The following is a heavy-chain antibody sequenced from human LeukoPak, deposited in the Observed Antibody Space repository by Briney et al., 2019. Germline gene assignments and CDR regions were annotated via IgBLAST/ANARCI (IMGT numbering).Heavy chain of an antibody. V-gene: IGHV3-9*01. CDR1: GFTFDDYA. CDR3: AKGTTVTTFDYYYYGMDV. CDR2: ISWNSGSI. D-gene: IGHD4-17*01. Sequence: GGSLRLSCAASGFTFDDYAMHWVRQAPGKGLEWVSGISWNSGSIGYADSVKGRFTISRDNAKNSLYLQMNSLRAEDTALYYCAKGTTVTTFDYYYYGMDVWGQGTLVTVSS. J-gene: IGHJ6*02.